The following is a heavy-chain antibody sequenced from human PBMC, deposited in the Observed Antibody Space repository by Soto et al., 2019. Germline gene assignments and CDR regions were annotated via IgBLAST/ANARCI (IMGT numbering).Heavy chain of an antibody. Sequence: SETLSLTCAVYGGSFSGYYWSWIRQPPGKGLEWIGEINHSGSTNYNPSLKSRVTISVDTSKNQFSLKLSSVTAADTAVYYCARGGFWSGYYFAYWGQGTPVTVSS. J-gene: IGHJ4*02. D-gene: IGHD3-3*01. CDR1: GGSFSGYY. V-gene: IGHV4-34*01. CDR3: ARGGFWSGYYFAY. CDR2: INHSGST.